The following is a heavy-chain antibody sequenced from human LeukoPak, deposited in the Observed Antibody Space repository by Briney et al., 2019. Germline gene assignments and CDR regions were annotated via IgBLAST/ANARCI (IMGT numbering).Heavy chain of an antibody. CDR2: INAISGGT. CDR3: ARGASGSYFSWLDP. Sequence: ASVKVSCKASGYTFTGYYIHWVRQAPGQGLECMGWINAISGGTNYAQKFQGRVTMTRDTSISTAYMELSRLRSDDTAVYYCARGASGSYFSWLDPWGQGTLVTVSS. CDR1: GYTFTGYY. D-gene: IGHD3-10*01. V-gene: IGHV1-2*02. J-gene: IGHJ5*02.